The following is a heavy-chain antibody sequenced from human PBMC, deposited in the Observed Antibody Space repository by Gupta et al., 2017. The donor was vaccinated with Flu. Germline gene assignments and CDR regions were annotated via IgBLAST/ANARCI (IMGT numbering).Heavy chain of an antibody. Sequence: EVQLLESGGGLVQPGGSLRLSCAASGFTFTTYAMSWVRQAPGKGLEWVSLISVGGGSTYYADSVKGRFTISRDNSKNTLYLQMNSPRAEDTAVYYCAKAVGNSPSRYYFDYWGQGTLVTVSS. CDR2: ISVGGGST. V-gene: IGHV3-23*01. CDR3: AKAVGNSPSRYYFDY. CDR1: GFTFTTYA. D-gene: IGHD4-23*01. J-gene: IGHJ4*02.